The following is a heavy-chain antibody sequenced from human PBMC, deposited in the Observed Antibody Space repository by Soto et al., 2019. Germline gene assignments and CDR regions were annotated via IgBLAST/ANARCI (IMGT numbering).Heavy chain of an antibody. CDR1: GFTFSNAG. CDR2: IQSKTEGGKT. V-gene: IGHV3-15*01. D-gene: IGHD3-22*01. Sequence: EVPLVESGGGLVQPGGSLRLSCAASGFTFSNAGMSWVRQAPGKGLEWVGRIQSKTEGGKTDYAAPVKGRFTITRDDSKNTLYLQMNSLKTEDAAVYYCTTWSWVVMAPTGYWGQGTLVTVSS. J-gene: IGHJ4*02. CDR3: TTWSWVVMAPTGY.